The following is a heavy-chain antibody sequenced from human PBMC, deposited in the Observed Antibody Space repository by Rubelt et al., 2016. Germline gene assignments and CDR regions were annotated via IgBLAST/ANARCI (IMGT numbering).Heavy chain of an antibody. CDR1: GFSFSMYW. D-gene: IGHD3-10*01. J-gene: IGHJ4*02. V-gene: IGHV3-74*01. CDR2: IYSDVSST. Sequence: VESGGGLVQPGGSLRLSCAASGFSFSMYWMHWVRQVPGKGLVWVSRIYSDVSSTTYADSVKGRFTISRDNAKNKLYLQMNSLRAEDTAVYYCARDHVSSALDYWGQGTLVTVSS. CDR3: ARDHVSSALDY.